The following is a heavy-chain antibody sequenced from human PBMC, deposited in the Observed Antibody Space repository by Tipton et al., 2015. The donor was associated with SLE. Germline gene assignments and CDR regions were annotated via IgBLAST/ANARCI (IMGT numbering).Heavy chain of an antibody. CDR2: IKQDGSEK. CDR1: GFTFSSYW. D-gene: IGHD2-15*01. CDR3: AREGYCIGGSCSLVSDY. Sequence: SLRLSCAASGFTFSSYWMSWVRQAPGKGLEWVANIKQDGSEKYYVDSVKGRFTISRDNAKNSLYLQMNSLRAEDTAVYYCAREGYCIGGSCSLVSDYWGHGTLVTVSS. J-gene: IGHJ4*01. V-gene: IGHV3-7*05.